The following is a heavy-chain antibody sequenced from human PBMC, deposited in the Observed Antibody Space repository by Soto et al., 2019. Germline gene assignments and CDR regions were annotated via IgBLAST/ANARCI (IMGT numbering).Heavy chain of an antibody. V-gene: IGHV4-31*03. J-gene: IGHJ5*02. CDR3: ARDKKTGTTSSWFDP. CDR1: GGSISSSSYY. CDR2: IYYSGST. D-gene: IGHD1-1*01. Sequence: ASETLSLTCTVSGGSISSSSYYWSWIRQHPGKGLEWIGYIYYSGSTYYNPSLKSRVTISVDTSKNQFSLKLSSVTAADTAVYYCARDKKTGTTSSWFDPWGQGTLVTVSS.